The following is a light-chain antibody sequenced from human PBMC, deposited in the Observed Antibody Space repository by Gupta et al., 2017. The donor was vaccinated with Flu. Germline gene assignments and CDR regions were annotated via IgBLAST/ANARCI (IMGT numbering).Light chain of an antibody. V-gene: IGKV1-39*01. CDR1: QSISSY. J-gene: IGKJ4*01. CDR3: QQSYSNPTLT. Sequence: DMQIIQSPSHRSGSVGDRVTITCRASQSISSYLNWYQQRPGKAPKLLIYGASSLQSGVPSRFSGSGSGTDFTLTISSLQPEDFATYYCQQSYSNPTLTFGGGTKVEIK. CDR2: GAS.